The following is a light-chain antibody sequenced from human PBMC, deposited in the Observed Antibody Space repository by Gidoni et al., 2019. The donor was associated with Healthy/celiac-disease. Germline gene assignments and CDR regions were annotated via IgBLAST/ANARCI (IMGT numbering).Light chain of an antibody. CDR1: ALPKQY. Sequence: SYELTQPPSVSVSPGQTARITCSGDALPKQYAYWYQQKPGQAPVLVIYKDSERPSGIPERFSGSSPGRTVTLTISGVQAEDEADYYCQSADSSGTPNWVFGGGTKLTVL. J-gene: IGLJ3*02. V-gene: IGLV3-25*03. CDR3: QSADSSGTPNWV. CDR2: KDS.